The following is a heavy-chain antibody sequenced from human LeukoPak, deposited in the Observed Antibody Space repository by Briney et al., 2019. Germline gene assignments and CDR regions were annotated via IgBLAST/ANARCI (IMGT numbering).Heavy chain of an antibody. Sequence: SETLSLTCTVSGGAINSYHWTWIRQPPGKGLEWIASIYYIGSPKYNPSLESRVTISVDTSKNQFSLKLSSVTAADTAVYYCARGDPNYYESSYWFDPWGQGTLVTVSS. CDR1: GGAINSYH. D-gene: IGHD3-22*01. CDR3: ARGDPNYYESSYWFDP. V-gene: IGHV4-59*01. CDR2: IYYIGSP. J-gene: IGHJ5*02.